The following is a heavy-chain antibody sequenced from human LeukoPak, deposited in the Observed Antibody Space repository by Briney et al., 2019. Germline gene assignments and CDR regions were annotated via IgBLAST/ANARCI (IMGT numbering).Heavy chain of an antibody. CDR1: GFTVSSNY. CDR3: ARDPLDSVVAPAATGDY. V-gene: IGHV3-66*01. J-gene: IGHJ4*02. D-gene: IGHD2-2*01. CDR2: IYSGGST. Sequence: GGSLRLSCAASGFTVSSNYMSWVRQAPGKGLEWVSVIYSGGSTYYADSVKGRFTISRDNSKNTLYLQMNSLRAEDTAVYYCARDPLDSVVAPAATGDYWGRGTLVTVSS.